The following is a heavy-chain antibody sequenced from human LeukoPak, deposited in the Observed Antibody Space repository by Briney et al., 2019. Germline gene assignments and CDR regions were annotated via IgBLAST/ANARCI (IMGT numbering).Heavy chain of an antibody. J-gene: IGHJ4*02. CDR2: ISYDGSNK. Sequence: GGSLRLSCAASGFTFSSYGMHWVRQAPGKGLEWVAVISYDGSNKYYADSVKGRFTISRDNSKNTLYLQMNSLRAEDTAVYYCAKDFYYGSGSYSWGQGTLVTVSS. D-gene: IGHD3-10*01. V-gene: IGHV3-30*19. CDR3: AKDFYYGSGSYS. CDR1: GFTFSSYG.